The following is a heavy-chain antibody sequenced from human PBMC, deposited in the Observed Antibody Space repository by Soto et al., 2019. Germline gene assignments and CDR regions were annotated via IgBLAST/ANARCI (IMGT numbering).Heavy chain of an antibody. J-gene: IGHJ6*03. CDR1: GFTFSSYG. CDR3: AKSYCSSTSCYYYYYYYMDV. D-gene: IGHD2-2*01. CDR2: ISDDGSNK. Sequence: QVQLVESGGGVVQPGRSLRLSCAASGFTFSSYGMHWVRQAPGKGLEWVAVISDDGSNKYYADSVKGRFTISRDNSKNTLYLQMNSLRAEDTAVYYCAKSYCSSTSCYYYYYYYMDVWGKGTTVTVSS. V-gene: IGHV3-30*18.